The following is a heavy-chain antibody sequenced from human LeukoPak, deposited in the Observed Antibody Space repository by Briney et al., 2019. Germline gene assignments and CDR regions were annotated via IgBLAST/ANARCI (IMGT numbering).Heavy chain of an antibody. CDR1: GFTFSSYA. CDR3: ARDLDITRLHGMDV. J-gene: IGHJ6*02. CDR2: ISYDGSNK. Sequence: PGRSLRLSCAASGFTFSSYAMHWVRQAPGKGLEWVAVISYDGSNKYYADSVKGRFTISRDNSKNTLYLQMNSLRAEDTAVYYCARDLDITRLHGMDVWGQGTTVTVSS. V-gene: IGHV3-30-3*01. D-gene: IGHD2-2*03.